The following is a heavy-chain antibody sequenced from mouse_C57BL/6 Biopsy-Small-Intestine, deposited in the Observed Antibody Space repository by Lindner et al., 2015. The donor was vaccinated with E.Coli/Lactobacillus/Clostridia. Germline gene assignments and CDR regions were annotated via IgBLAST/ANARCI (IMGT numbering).Heavy chain of an antibody. CDR3: ARSGNGYSFYFDY. CDR1: GYSFTGHY. D-gene: IGHD2-3*01. CDR2: IYPSNGIS. V-gene: IGHV1-31*01. Sequence: VQLQESGPELVKPGASVKISCKASGYSFTGHYMHWVKQSHGNILDWIGFIYPSNGISSYNQRFKGKATLTVDKSSSTAYMELRSLTSEDSAVYFCARSGNGYSFYFDYWGQGTTLTVSS. J-gene: IGHJ2*01.